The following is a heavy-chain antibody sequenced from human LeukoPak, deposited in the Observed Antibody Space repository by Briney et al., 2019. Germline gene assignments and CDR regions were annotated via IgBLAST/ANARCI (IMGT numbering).Heavy chain of an antibody. D-gene: IGHD4-17*01. Sequence: PSETLSLTCTVSGGSISSGGYYWSWIRQPAGKGLEWIGRIYTSGSTNYNPSLKSRVTISVDTSKNQFSLKLSSVTAADTAVYYCARDLGYGEFDYWGQGTLVTVSS. CDR1: GGSISSGGYY. V-gene: IGHV4-61*02. J-gene: IGHJ4*02. CDR3: ARDLGYGEFDY. CDR2: IYTSGST.